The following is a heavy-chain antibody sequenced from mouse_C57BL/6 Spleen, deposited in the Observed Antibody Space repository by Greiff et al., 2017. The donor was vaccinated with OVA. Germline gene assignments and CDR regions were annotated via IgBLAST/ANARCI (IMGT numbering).Heavy chain of an antibody. J-gene: IGHJ4*01. CDR2: INPGSGGT. Sequence: QVQLQQSGAELVRPGTSVKLSCKASGYAFTNYLIEWVKQRPGQGLEWIGVINPGSGGTNYNEKFKGKATLTADKSSSTAYMQLSSLTSEDSAVYFCARGKGSNYSYYAMDYWGQGTSVTVSS. CDR3: ARGKGSNYSYYAMDY. V-gene: IGHV1-54*01. D-gene: IGHD2-5*01. CDR1: GYAFTNYL.